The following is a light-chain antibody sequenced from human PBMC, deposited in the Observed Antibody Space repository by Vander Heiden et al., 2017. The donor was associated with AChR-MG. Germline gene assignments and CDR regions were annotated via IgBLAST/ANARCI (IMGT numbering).Light chain of an antibody. J-gene: IGLJ3*02. CDR3: AAWDDSLSGPNWV. V-gene: IGLV1-47*01. CDR1: SSNIGSNY. Sequence: QSVLTQPPSASGTPGQRVTISCSGSSSNIGSNYVYWYQQLPGTAPKLLIYMNSQRPSGVPDRFSGSKSGTSASLAISGLRSEDEADYYCAAWDDSLSGPNWVFGGGTKLTVL. CDR2: MNS.